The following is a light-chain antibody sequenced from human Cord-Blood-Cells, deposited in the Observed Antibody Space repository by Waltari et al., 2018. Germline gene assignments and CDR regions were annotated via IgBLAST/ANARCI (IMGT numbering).Light chain of an antibody. Sequence: QSALTQPPSASGSPGQSVTISCTGTSSDVGGYNYVSWYQQHPGKAPKLMIYEVSKRPAGLPDRFSGSKSGNTAALTGSGVQAEDEADYYCSSYAGSNNLVFGGGTKLTVL. CDR1: SSDVGGYNY. V-gene: IGLV2-8*01. CDR3: SSYAGSNNLV. CDR2: EVS. J-gene: IGLJ3*02.